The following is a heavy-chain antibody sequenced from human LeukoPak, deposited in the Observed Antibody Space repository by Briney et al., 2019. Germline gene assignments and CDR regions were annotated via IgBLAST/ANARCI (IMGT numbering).Heavy chain of an antibody. Sequence: SETLSLTSAVYGGSFSGYYWSWIRQPPGKGLEWIGEINHSGSTNYNPSLKSRVTISVDTSKNQFSLKLSSVTAADTAVYYCARGYGGATINYWGQGTLVTVSP. CDR3: ARGYGGATINY. J-gene: IGHJ4*02. V-gene: IGHV4-34*01. CDR1: GGSFSGYY. CDR2: INHSGST. D-gene: IGHD5-24*01.